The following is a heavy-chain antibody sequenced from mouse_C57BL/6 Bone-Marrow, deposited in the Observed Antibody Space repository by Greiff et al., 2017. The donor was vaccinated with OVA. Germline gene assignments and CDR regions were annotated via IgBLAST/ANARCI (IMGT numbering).Heavy chain of an antibody. V-gene: IGHV1-69*01. CDR2: IEPSDSYT. D-gene: IGHD1-1*01. CDR1: GYTFTSYW. J-gene: IGHJ2*01. CDR3: ARSDYYGSTH. Sequence: QVQLKQPGAELVMPGASVKLSCKASGYTFTSYWMHWVKQRPGQGLEWIGEIEPSDSYTNYNQKFKGKSTLTVDKSSSTAYMQLSSLTSEDSAVYYCARSDYYGSTHWGQGTTLTVSS.